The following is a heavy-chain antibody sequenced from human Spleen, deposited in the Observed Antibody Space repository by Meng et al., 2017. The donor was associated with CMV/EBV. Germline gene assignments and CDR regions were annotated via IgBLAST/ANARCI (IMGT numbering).Heavy chain of an antibody. Sequence: LTVSKVWMSWLRRAPGKGLEWVGRIKSKTDGGTEDYAAPVKGRFTISRDDSENTSFLQMSSLKTEDTAVYYCVTWEILGATGLLFDYWGQGILVTVSS. CDR1: LTVSKVW. CDR2: IKSKTDGGTE. CDR3: VTWEILGATGLLFDY. V-gene: IGHV3-15*01. D-gene: IGHD1-26*01. J-gene: IGHJ4*02.